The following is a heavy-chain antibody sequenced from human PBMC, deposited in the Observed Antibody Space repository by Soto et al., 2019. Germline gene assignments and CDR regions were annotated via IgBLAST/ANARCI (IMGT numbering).Heavy chain of an antibody. V-gene: IGHV4-34*01. J-gene: IGHJ4*02. CDR1: GGSFSGYF. D-gene: IGHD2-15*01. CDR3: ARGISLIVEVQRDAPDKYYFDS. Sequence: LSLTCAVYGGSFSGYFWTWIRQSPGKGLEWIGEINHSGSTNSNPSLKSRVAISVDTSKNQISLKLRSVTAADTAVYYCARGISLIVEVQRDAPDKYYFDSWGQGTLVTVSS. CDR2: INHSGST.